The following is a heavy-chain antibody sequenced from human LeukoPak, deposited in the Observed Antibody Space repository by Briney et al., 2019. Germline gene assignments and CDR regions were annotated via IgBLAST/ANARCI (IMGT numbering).Heavy chain of an antibody. CDR1: GGSISSYY. J-gene: IGHJ3*02. CDR3: ARDSPYSSSWYGNDAFDI. Sequence: PSETLSLTGTVSGGSISSYYWSWIRQPPGKGLEWIGYIYYSGSTNYNPSLKSRVTISVDTSKNQFSLKLSSVTAADTAVYYCARDSPYSSSWYGNDAFDIWGQGTVVTVSS. V-gene: IGHV4-59*01. D-gene: IGHD6-13*01. CDR2: IYYSGST.